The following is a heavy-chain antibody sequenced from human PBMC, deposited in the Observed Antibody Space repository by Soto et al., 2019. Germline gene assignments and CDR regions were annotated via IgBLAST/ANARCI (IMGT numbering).Heavy chain of an antibody. CDR2: INHSGST. D-gene: IGHD2-15*01. V-gene: IGHV4-34*01. J-gene: IGHJ6*03. CDR1: GGSFSGYY. CDR3: ARAPRPGYCSGGSCYSRGGYYYYYYMDV. Sequence: SETLSLTCAVYGGSFSGYYWSWIRQPPGKGLEWIGEINHSGSTNYNPSLKSRVTISVDTSKNQFSLKLSSVTAADTAVYYCARAPRPGYCSGGSCYSRGGYYYYYYMDVWGKGTTVTVSS.